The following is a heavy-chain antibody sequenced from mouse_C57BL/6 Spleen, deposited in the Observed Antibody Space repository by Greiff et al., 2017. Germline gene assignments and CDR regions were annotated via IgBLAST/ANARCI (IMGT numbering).Heavy chain of an antibody. CDR1: GYAFSSSW. Sequence: QVQLQQSGPELVKPGASVKISCKASGYAFSSSWMNWVKQRPGKGLEWIGRIYPGDGDTNYNGKFKGKATLTADKSSSTAYMHLSSLTSEDSAVYFCARSPDRWYFDYWGQGTTLTVSS. D-gene: IGHD2-3*01. V-gene: IGHV1-82*01. CDR3: ARSPDRWYFDY. J-gene: IGHJ2*01. CDR2: IYPGDGDT.